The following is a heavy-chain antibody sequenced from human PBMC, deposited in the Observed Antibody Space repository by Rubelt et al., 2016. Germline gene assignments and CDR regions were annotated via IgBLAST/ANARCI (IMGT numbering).Heavy chain of an antibody. CDR2: ISSSGTI. J-gene: IGHJ4*02. CDR3: ARDSYSGNSYFDY. D-gene: IGHD4-23*01. V-gene: IGHV3-48*02. Sequence: TASGFSFSSHSMNWVRQAPGKGLEWISYISSSGTIYYADSLKGRFTISRDNAKNSLYLQMNSLRDEDTAVYYCARDSYSGNSYFDYWGQGALVTVSS. CDR1: GFSFSSHS.